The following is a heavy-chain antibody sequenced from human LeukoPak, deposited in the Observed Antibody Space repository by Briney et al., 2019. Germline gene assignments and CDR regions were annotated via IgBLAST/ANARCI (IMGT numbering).Heavy chain of an antibody. D-gene: IGHD3-3*01. CDR3: AREPSTSAYYDFWSGYRGYYFDY. CDR2: ISSSGSTI. Sequence: GGSLRLSCAASGFTFSDYYMSWIRQAPGKGLEWVSFISSSGSTIYYADSVKGRFTISRDNAKNSLYLQMNSLRAEDTAVYYCAREPSTSAYYDFWSGYRGYYFDYWGQGTLVTVSS. J-gene: IGHJ4*02. V-gene: IGHV3-11*04. CDR1: GFTFSDYY.